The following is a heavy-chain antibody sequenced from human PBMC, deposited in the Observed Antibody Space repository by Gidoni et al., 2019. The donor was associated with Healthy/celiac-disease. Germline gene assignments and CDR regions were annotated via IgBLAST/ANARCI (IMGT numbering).Heavy chain of an antibody. CDR2: FDPEDGET. CDR1: GYTLTELS. J-gene: IGHJ4*02. Sequence: QVPLVQSGAEVKTPGASVTVSCKVSGYTLTELSRHWVRQAPGKGLEWMGGFDPEDGETIYAQKFQGRVTMTEDTSTDTAYMELSSLRSEDTAVYYCATGYSGYGDGGRIDYWGQGTLVTVSS. D-gene: IGHD5-12*01. CDR3: ATGYSGYGDGGRIDY. V-gene: IGHV1-24*01.